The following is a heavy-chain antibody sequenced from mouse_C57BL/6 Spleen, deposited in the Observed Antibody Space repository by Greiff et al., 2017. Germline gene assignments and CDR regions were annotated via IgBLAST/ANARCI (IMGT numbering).Heavy chain of an antibody. Sequence: QVQLQQSGPELVKPGASVKLSCKASGYTFTSYDINWVQQRPGQGLAWIGWIYPRAGSTKYNEKFKGKATLTVDTSSSTAYMELHSLTSEDSAVYFCALYDYLYYAMDYWGQGTSVTVSS. CDR2: IYPRAGST. CDR3: ALYDYLYYAMDY. V-gene: IGHV1-85*01. J-gene: IGHJ4*01. CDR1: GYTFTSYD. D-gene: IGHD2-4*01.